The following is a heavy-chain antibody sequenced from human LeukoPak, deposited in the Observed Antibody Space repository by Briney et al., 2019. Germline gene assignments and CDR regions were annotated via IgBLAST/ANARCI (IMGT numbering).Heavy chain of an antibody. CDR3: AREVVGATSGDY. V-gene: IGHV3-21*01. CDR1: GFTFSSFT. CDR2: ISRSSDYM. Sequence: GGSLRLSCAASGFTFSSFTMNWVRQAPGKGLEWVSSISRSSDYMYYADSVKGRFTISRDNAKNSLYLQMNSLRAEDTAMYYCAREVVGATSGDYWGQGTLVTVSS. D-gene: IGHD1-26*01. J-gene: IGHJ4*02.